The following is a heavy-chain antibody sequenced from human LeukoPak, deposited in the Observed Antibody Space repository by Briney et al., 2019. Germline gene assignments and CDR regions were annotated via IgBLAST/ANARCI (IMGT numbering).Heavy chain of an antibody. CDR1: GYTFTNYG. CDR2: IGVYNGNT. J-gene: IGHJ2*01. D-gene: IGHD3-10*01. V-gene: IGHV1-18*01. CDR3: ARDTITMVRGPKYWYFDL. Sequence: ASVKVSRKASGYTFTNYGISWVRQAPGQGLEWMGWIGVYNGNTNYAQKLQDRVTMTTDTSTSTAYMELRSLRSDDTAVYYCARDTITMVRGPKYWYFDLWGRGTLVTVSS.